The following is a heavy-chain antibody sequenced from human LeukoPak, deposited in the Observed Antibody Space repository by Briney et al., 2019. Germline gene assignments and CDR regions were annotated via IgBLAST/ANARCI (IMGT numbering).Heavy chain of an antibody. D-gene: IGHD1-7*01. CDR3: ARTGTIDFFYFDC. J-gene: IGHJ4*02. Sequence: SQTLSLTCAISGDSVSSNSAAWNWIRQSPSRGLEWMGRKHYRSQWFNDYAVSVKSRITVSSDTPKNQFSLQLHSVTPVDTSEYYCARTGTIDFFYFDCWGQGTLVTVSS. CDR1: GDSVSSNSAA. CDR2: KHYRSQWFN. V-gene: IGHV6-1*01.